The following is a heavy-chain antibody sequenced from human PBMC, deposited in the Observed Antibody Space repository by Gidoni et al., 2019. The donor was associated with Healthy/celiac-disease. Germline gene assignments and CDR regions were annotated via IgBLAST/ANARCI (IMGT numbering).Heavy chain of an antibody. CDR2: IYHSGST. D-gene: IGHD3-16*01. CDR1: GYSISSGYY. J-gene: IGHJ4*02. Sequence: QVQLQESGPGLVKPSETLSLTCAVSGYSISSGYYWGWIRQPPGKGLEWIGSIYHSGSTYYNPSLKSRVTISVDTSKNQFSLKLSSVTAADTAVYYCARHIREHDYVWGSYVYYFDYWGQGTLVTVSS. V-gene: IGHV4-38-2*01. CDR3: ARHIREHDYVWGSYVYYFDY.